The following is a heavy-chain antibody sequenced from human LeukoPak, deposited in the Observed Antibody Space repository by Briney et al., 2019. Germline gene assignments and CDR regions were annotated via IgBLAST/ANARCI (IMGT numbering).Heavy chain of an antibody. V-gene: IGHV3-30-3*01. J-gene: IGHJ3*01. CDR2: ISYDGGTR. D-gene: IGHD2-2*01. Sequence: GGSLRLSCAASGFTFSSYAMSWVRQAPGKGLECMALISYDGGTRFCADSVKGRFTISRDNSANTLYLQMNSLRADDTAVYYCARDLVGGAFDVWGQGTLVSASS. CDR1: GFTFSSYA. CDR3: ARDLVGGAFDV.